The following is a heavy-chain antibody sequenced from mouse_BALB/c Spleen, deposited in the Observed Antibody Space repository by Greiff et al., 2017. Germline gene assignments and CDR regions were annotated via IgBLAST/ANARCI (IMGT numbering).Heavy chain of an antibody. Sequence: VQLQESGPGLVAPSQSLSITCTVSGFSLTSYGVHWVRQPPGKGLEWLGVIWAGGSTNYNSALMSRLSISKDNSKSQVFLKMNSLQTDDTAMYYCAREAGYYGPWYFDVWGAGTTVTVSS. CDR3: AREAGYYGPWYFDV. V-gene: IGHV2-9*02. CDR1: GFSLTSYG. CDR2: IWAGGST. D-gene: IGHD1-1*01. J-gene: IGHJ1*01.